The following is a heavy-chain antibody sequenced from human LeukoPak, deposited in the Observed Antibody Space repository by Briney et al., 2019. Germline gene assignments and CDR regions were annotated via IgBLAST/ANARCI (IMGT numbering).Heavy chain of an antibody. CDR3: VRVRDYDYVWGRREDAFDI. J-gene: IGHJ3*02. Sequence: PGGSLRLSCTASGFIFSTYWMHWVRQAPGKGLVWVSRINSVGSSTNYADSVKGRFTISRDNAKNMLYLQMNSLRAEDTAVYYCVRVRDYDYVWGRREDAFDIWGQGTMVTVSS. V-gene: IGHV3-74*01. D-gene: IGHD3-16*01. CDR1: GFIFSTYW. CDR2: INSVGSST.